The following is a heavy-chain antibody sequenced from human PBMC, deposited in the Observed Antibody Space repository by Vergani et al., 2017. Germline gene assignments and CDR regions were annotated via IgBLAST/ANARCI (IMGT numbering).Heavy chain of an antibody. D-gene: IGHD2-15*01. Sequence: QVQLQESGPGLVKPSQTLCLTCTVSGGSISSGSYYWSWIRQPAGKGLEWIGRIYTSGSTNYNPSLKSRVTISVDTSKNQFSLKLSSVTAADTAVYYCAGDGGXGCSGGSCYLRFDPWGQGTLVTVSS. V-gene: IGHV4-61*02. CDR1: GGSISSGSYY. CDR2: IYTSGST. CDR3: AGDGGXGCSGGSCYLRFDP. J-gene: IGHJ5*02.